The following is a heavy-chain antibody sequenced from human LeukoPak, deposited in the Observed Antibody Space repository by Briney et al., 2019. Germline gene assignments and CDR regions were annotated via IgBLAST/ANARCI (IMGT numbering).Heavy chain of an antibody. CDR1: GGTFSSYA. V-gene: IGHV1-69*13. CDR2: LIPIFGTA. D-gene: IGHD3-22*01. J-gene: IGHJ3*02. CDR3: ARDQKEMIVGALDI. Sequence: SVKVSFKASGGTFSSYAISWVRQAPGQGLEWMGGLIPIFGTANYAQKFQGRVTITADESTSTAYMELSSPRSEDTGVYYCARDQKEMIVGALDIWGQGTMVTVSS.